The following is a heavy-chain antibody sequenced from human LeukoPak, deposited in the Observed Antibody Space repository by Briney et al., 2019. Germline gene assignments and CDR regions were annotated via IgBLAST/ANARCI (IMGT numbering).Heavy chain of an antibody. CDR3: ARDRFLEWLFLPNPDYYYMDV. CDR1: GYSISSGYY. J-gene: IGHJ6*03. Sequence: SETLSLTCTVSGYSISSGYYWGWIRQPPGKGLEWIGSIYHSGSTYYNPSLKSRVTISVDTSKNQFSLKLSSVTAADTAVYYCARDRFLEWLFLPNPDYYYMDVWGKGTTVTVSS. D-gene: IGHD3-3*01. V-gene: IGHV4-38-2*02. CDR2: IYHSGST.